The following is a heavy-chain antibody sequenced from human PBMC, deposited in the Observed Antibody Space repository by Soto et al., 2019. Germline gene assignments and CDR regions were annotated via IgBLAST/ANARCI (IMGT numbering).Heavy chain of an antibody. D-gene: IGHD6-19*01. CDR3: ARDRRSSGRADWFDP. V-gene: IGHV4-59*01. J-gene: IGHJ5*02. CDR2: IYYSGST. CDR1: GGSISSYY. Sequence: PSETLSLTCTVSGGSISSYYWSWIRQPPGKGLEWIGYIYYSGSTNYNPSLKSRVTISVDTSKNQFSLKLSSVTAADTAVYYCARDRRSSGRADWFDPWGQGTLVTVSS.